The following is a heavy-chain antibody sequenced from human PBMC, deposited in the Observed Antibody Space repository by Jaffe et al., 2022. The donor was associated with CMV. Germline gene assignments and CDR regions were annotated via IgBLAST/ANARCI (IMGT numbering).Heavy chain of an antibody. CDR3: ARESDYYDSSGYYYYGHYYYGMDV. D-gene: IGHD3-22*01. CDR1: GFTFSSYW. V-gene: IGHV3-7*01. Sequence: EVQLVESGGGLVQPGGSLRLSCAASGFTFSSYWMSWVRQAPGKGLEWVANIKQDGSEKYYVDSVKGRFTISRDNAKNSLYLQMNSLRAEDTAVYYCARESDYYDSSGYYYYGHYYYGMDVWGQGTTVTVSS. J-gene: IGHJ6*02. CDR2: IKQDGSEK.